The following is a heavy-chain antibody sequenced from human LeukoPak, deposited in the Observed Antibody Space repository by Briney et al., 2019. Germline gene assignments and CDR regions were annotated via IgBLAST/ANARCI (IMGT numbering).Heavy chain of an antibody. D-gene: IGHD2-15*01. V-gene: IGHV1-46*01. CDR3: ARCYQRGSCFFDY. J-gene: IGHJ4*02. CDR1: GYTFTSFF. CDR2: INPSGGST. Sequence: ASVKVSCTTSGYTFTSFFMHWVRQAPGQGLEWMGMINPSGGSTFYAQKFQGRVTMTSDTSTNTVYMELRSLRSEDTAVYYCARCYQRGSCFFDYWGQGTLVTVSS.